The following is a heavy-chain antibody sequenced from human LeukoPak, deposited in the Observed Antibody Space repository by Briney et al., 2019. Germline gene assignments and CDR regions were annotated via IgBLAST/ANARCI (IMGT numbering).Heavy chain of an antibody. D-gene: IGHD2-2*01. J-gene: IGHJ5*02. CDR2: IIPILGIA. CDR1: GGTFSSYA. Sequence: ASVKVSCKASGGTFSSYAVSWVRQAPGQGLEWMGRIIPILGIANYAQKFQGRVTISADKSTSTAYMELSSLRSEDTAVYYCARMGGSVVPAAMGPFDPWGQGTLVTVSS. CDR3: ARMGGSVVPAAMGPFDP. V-gene: IGHV1-69*04.